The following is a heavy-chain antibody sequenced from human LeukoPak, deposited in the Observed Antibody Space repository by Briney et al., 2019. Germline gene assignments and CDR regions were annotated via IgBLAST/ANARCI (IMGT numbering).Heavy chain of an antibody. V-gene: IGHV3-23*01. CDR1: GFTFSSYA. D-gene: IGHD4-17*01. CDR3: AKGTTALDYGDYESVLNYFDY. Sequence: GGSLRPSCAASGFTFSSYAMSWVRQAPGKGLEWVSAISGSGGSTYYADSVKGRFTISRDNSKNTLYLQMNSLRAEDTAVYFCAKGTTALDYGDYESVLNYFDYWGQGTLVTVSS. J-gene: IGHJ4*02. CDR2: ISGSGGST.